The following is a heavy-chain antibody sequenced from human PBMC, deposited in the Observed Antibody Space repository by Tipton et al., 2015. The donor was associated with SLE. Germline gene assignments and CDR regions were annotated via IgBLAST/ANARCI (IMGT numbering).Heavy chain of an antibody. V-gene: IGHV3-48*01. J-gene: IGHJ3*02. CDR2: ITSSSDTI. CDR1: GFIFSAYS. D-gene: IGHD3-3*01. CDR3: ARDSTIFGVVIGVFDI. Sequence: GSLRLSCAASGFIFSAYSMNWVRQAPGKGLEWLSYITSSSDTIYYADPVKGRFTISRDDAKNSLYLQMNSLRAEDTAVYYCARDSTIFGVVIGVFDIWGQGTMVTVSS.